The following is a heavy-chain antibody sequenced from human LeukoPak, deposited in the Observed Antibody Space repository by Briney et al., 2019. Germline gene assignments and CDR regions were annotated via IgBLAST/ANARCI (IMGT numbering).Heavy chain of an antibody. V-gene: IGHV4-34*01. D-gene: IGHD5-18*01. CDR3: ARDLYGYEGLDY. J-gene: IGHJ4*02. Sequence: SETLSLTCAVYGGSFSGYYWSWIRQPPGKGLEWIGEINHSGSTNYNPSLKSRVTMSVDTSKNQFSLKLSSVTAADTAVYYCARDLYGYEGLDYWGQGTLVTVSS. CDR2: INHSGST. CDR1: GGSFSGYY.